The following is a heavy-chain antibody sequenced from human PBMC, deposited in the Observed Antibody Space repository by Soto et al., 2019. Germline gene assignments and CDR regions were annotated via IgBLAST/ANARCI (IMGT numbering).Heavy chain of an antibody. CDR2: IWYDGSNK. CDR3: ARDLLPRAAAEPYYYYGMDV. Sequence: GGSLRLACAASGFTFSSYGMHWVRQAPGKGLEWVAVIWYDGSNKYYADSVKGRFTISRDNSKNTLYLQMNSRRAEDTAVYYCARDLLPRAAAEPYYYYGMDVWGQVTTVTVSS. D-gene: IGHD6-13*01. J-gene: IGHJ6*02. CDR1: GFTFSSYG. V-gene: IGHV3-33*01.